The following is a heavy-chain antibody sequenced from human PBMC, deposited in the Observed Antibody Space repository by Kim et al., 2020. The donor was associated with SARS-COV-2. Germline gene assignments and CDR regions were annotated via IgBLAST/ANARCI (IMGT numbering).Heavy chain of an antibody. Sequence: GGSLRLSCAASGFTFSSYSMNWVRQAPGKGLEWVSYISSSSSTIYYADSVKGRFTISRDNAKNSLYLQMNSLRAEDTAVYYCARGKRGYSYGVYYYYGMDVWGQGTTVTVSS. CDR2: ISSSSSTI. V-gene: IGHV3-48*04. CDR3: ARGKRGYSYGVYYYYGMDV. CDR1: GFTFSSYS. J-gene: IGHJ6*02. D-gene: IGHD5-18*01.